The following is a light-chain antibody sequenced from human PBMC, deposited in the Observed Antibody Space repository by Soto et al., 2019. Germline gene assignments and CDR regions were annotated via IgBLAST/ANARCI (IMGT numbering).Light chain of an antibody. CDR2: EVR. Sequence: QSVLTQPASVSGSPGQSITISCTGTSSDVGGYNHVSWYQQHPGKAPKLIIYEVRNRPSGVSNRLSGSKSGNTASLTISGLQADDEADYYCAACDDSRNGPVFGGGTKLTVL. CDR1: SSDVGGYNH. V-gene: IGLV2-14*01. CDR3: AACDDSRNGPV. J-gene: IGLJ3*02.